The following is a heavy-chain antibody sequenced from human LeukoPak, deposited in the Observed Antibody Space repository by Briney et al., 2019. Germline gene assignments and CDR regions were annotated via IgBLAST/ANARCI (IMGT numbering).Heavy chain of an antibody. J-gene: IGHJ3*01. V-gene: IGHV3-43D*04. D-gene: IGHD3-3*01. CDR3: ARSGHYGIDL. CDR1: RFAFDDYA. CDR2: ITWDGITT. Sequence: GGSLRLSCVASRFAFDDYAMDWVPQPPGKGLEWVSFITWDGITTSYVDSVKGRFTISRDNSKNSLYLQLDSLRVEDSALYYCARSGHYGIDLWGQGTMVTVSS.